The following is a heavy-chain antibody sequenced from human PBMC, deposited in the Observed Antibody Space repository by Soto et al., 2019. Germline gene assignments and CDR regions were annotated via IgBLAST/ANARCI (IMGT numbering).Heavy chain of an antibody. CDR3: ARQSSGYDTTGYYYESGCHDY. Sequence: ASVKVSCKASGYTFTDYYMHWVRQAPGQGLEWMGWINPNSGGTNYAQKFQGRVTMTRDTSISTAYMELSRLRSDDTAVYFCARQSSGYDTTGYYYESGCHDYWGQGTPVTVSS. D-gene: IGHD3-22*01. CDR1: GYTFTDYY. V-gene: IGHV1-2*02. J-gene: IGHJ4*02. CDR2: INPNSGGT.